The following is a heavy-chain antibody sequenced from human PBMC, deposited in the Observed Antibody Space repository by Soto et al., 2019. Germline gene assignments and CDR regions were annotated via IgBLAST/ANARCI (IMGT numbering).Heavy chain of an antibody. Sequence: PSETLSLTCTVSGGSISGDYYHWTWIRQSPGKGLEWIGYIHSSGSVLYNPSFKSRPTISVDTSKNQFSLHLRSVTAADTAVYFCAREDDGGDRDYYGLDVWGQGTTVTVSS. CDR2: IHSSGSV. D-gene: IGHD2-21*02. CDR3: AREDDGGDRDYYGLDV. CDR1: GGSISGDYYH. J-gene: IGHJ6*02. V-gene: IGHV4-30-4*08.